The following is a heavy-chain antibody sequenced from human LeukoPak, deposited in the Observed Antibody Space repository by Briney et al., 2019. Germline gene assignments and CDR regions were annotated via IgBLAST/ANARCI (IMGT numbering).Heavy chain of an antibody. J-gene: IGHJ5*02. CDR1: GGSISSGGYY. V-gene: IGHV4-31*03. Sequence: SETLSLTCTVSGGSISSGGYYWSWIRQHPGKGLEWIGYIYYSGSTYYNPSLKSRVTISVDTSKNQFSLKLSSVTAADTAVYYCARVERVFEGKSNWFDPWGQGTLVTVSS. CDR3: ARVERVFEGKSNWFDP. D-gene: IGHD3-16*01. CDR2: IYYSGST.